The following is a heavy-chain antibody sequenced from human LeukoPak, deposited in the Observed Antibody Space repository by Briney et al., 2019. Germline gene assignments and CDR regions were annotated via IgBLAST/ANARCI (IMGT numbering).Heavy chain of an antibody. J-gene: IGHJ6*03. Sequence: GASVKVSCKASGYTFTGYYMHWVRQAPGQGLEWMGRINPNSGGTNYAQKFQGRVTMTRDTSISTAYMELSRLRSDDTAVYYCARGLESINYYMDVWRKGTTVTVSS. CDR3: ARGLESINYYMDV. D-gene: IGHD1-1*01. V-gene: IGHV1-2*06. CDR2: INPNSGGT. CDR1: GYTFTGYY.